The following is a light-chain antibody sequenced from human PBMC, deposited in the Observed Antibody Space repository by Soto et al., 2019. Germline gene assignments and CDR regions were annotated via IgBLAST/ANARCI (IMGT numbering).Light chain of an antibody. CDR1: QSISSD. Sequence: DIVMTQSPAILSVSPGERATLSCRARQSISSDLAWYQQKPGQAPRLVIYGASTRTPGIPARFTVSGSGTDFTLNISRLQSEDFRVYYCQQYNHSPPLTFGGGSRVEIK. CDR2: GAS. J-gene: IGKJ4*01. V-gene: IGKV3-15*01. CDR3: QQYNHSPPLT.